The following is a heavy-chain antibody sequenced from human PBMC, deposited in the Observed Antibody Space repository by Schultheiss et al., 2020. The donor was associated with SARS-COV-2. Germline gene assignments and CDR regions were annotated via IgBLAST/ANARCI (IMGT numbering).Heavy chain of an antibody. CDR1: GYTFTSYA. D-gene: IGHD3-3*01. J-gene: IGHJ5*02. CDR3: ARGLNYDFWSGYYTGHWFDP. CDR2: IIPIFGTA. Sequence: ASVKVSCKASGYTFTSYAMNWVRQAPGQGLEWMGGIIPIFGTANYAQKFQGRVTMTRNTSISTAYMELSSLRSEDTAVYYCARGLNYDFWSGYYTGHWFDPWGQGTLVTVSS. V-gene: IGHV1-8*02.